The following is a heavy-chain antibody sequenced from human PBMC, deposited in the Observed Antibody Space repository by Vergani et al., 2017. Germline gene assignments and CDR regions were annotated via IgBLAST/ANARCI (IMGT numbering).Heavy chain of an antibody. Sequence: VQLVESGGGLVQPGGSLRLSCAASGFTVSSNYMSWVRQAPGKGLEWVAVISYDGSNKYYADSVKGLFTISRDNSKNTLYLQMNSLRAEDTAVYYCAKDPSSPTVTSDYYYYYGMDVWGQGTTVTVSS. J-gene: IGHJ6*02. CDR1: GFTVSSNY. D-gene: IGHD4-11*01. V-gene: IGHV3-30*18. CDR3: AKDPSSPTVTSDYYYYYGMDV. CDR2: ISYDGSNK.